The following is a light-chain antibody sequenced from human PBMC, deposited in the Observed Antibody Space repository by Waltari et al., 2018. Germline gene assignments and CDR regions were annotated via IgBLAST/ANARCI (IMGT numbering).Light chain of an antibody. J-gene: IGKJ2*01. V-gene: IGKV4-1*01. CDR2: WAS. CDR3: QQYYDGLYT. Sequence: DIVMTQSPDSLAVSLGERATINCKSSQSVLYSSNNKNYLAWYQQKPGQPPKLLIYWASTRESGVPDRFSGSGSGTDFTLTISSLQAEDVAVYYCQQYYDGLYTFGQGTKLEV. CDR1: QSVLYSSNNKNY.